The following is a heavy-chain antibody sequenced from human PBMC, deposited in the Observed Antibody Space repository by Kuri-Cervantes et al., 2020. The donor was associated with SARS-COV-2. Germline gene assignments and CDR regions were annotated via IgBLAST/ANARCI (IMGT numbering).Heavy chain of an antibody. CDR2: ISWNSGSI. V-gene: IGHV3-9*01. CDR3: AKTPYYFDY. Sequence: GGSLRLSCAASGFTFDDYAMHWVRQAPGKGLEWVSGISWNSGSIGYADSVKGRFTISRDNSKNTLYLQMNSLRAEDTAVYYCAKTPYYFDYWGQGTLVTVSS. CDR1: GFTFDDYA. J-gene: IGHJ4*02.